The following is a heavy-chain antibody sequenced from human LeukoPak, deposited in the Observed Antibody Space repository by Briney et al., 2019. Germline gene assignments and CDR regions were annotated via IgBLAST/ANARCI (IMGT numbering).Heavy chain of an antibody. D-gene: IGHD4-23*01. CDR2: IRNRDGMT. CDR3: ARDPRHTVVRPYYFDY. V-gene: IGHV3-23*01. CDR1: GFSLNTYT. J-gene: IGHJ4*02. Sequence: GGSLRLSCDASGFSLNTYTMYWVRQAPGQGLEWVSGIRNRDGMTYYADSVRGRFTISTDNSKNTLYLQMNSLKGEDTAVYYCARDPRHTVVRPYYFDYWGQGTLVTVSS.